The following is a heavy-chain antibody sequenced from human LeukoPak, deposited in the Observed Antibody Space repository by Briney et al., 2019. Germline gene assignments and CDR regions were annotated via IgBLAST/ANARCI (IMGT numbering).Heavy chain of an antibody. D-gene: IGHD3-22*01. J-gene: IGHJ3*02. CDR3: ARVGHYDSSGYYYDAFDI. V-gene: IGHV3-21*04. CDR1: GFTFTDYI. CDR2: ISGSGAYI. Sequence: GALRLSCTASGFTFTDYIMHWVRQAPGKGLEWVSSISGSGAYIYYADSVKGRFTISRDNAKNSLYLQMNSLRAEDTAVYYCARVGHYDSSGYYYDAFDIWGQGTMVTVSS.